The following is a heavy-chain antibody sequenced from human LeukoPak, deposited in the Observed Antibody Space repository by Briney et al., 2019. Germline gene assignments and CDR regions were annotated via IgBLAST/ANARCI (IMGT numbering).Heavy chain of an antibody. V-gene: IGHV4-59*01. CDR1: GGSISRYY. CDR3: ARLRRSWFDP. Sequence: SETLSLTCTVSGGSISRYYWSWIRQPPGKGLEWIGYIYYSGSTNYNPSLKSRVTISVDTSKNQFSLKLSSVTAADTAVYYCARLRRSWFDPWGQGTLVTVSS. D-gene: IGHD3-16*01. J-gene: IGHJ5*02. CDR2: IYYSGST.